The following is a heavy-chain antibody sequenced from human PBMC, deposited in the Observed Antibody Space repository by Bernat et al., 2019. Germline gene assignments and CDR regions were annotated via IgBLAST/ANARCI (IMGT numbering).Heavy chain of an antibody. CDR1: GFTFSSYG. Sequence: QVQLVESGGGVVQPGRSLRLSCAASGFTFSSYGMHWVRQAPGKGLAWVAVIWYDGSNKYYADSVKGRFTISRDNSKNTLYLQMNSLRAEDTAVYYCARVVSGYSYGFFYYYYYMDVWGKGTTVTVSS. CDR3: ARVVSGYSYGFFYYYYYMDV. J-gene: IGHJ6*03. D-gene: IGHD5-18*01. CDR2: IWYDGSNK. V-gene: IGHV3-33*01.